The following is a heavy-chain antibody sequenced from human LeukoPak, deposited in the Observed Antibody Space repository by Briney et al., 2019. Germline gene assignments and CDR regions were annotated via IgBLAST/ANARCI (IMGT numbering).Heavy chain of an antibody. CDR3: AREVDRRLDY. V-gene: IGHV1-69*04. Sequence: ASVKVSCKASGGTFSSYAISWVRQAPGQGLEWMGRIIPVLGIANYAQKFRGRVTITADKSTSTAYMELSSLRSEDTAVYYCAREVDRRLDYWGQGTLVTVSS. CDR2: IIPVLGIA. CDR1: GGTFSSYA. D-gene: IGHD2-15*01. J-gene: IGHJ4*02.